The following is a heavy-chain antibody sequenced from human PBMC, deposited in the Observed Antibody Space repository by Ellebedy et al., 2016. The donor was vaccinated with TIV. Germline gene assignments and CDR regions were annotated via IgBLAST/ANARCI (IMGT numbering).Heavy chain of an antibody. Sequence: GESLKISXEVSGLTFSDYGMSWVRQAPGKGLEWVSSISKYGGTTHYAESVKGRFTISRDNSKSTLYLQMNRLRAEDTAVYYCVRGTTAPDYWGQGILVIVSS. V-gene: IGHV3-23*01. CDR2: ISKYGGTT. CDR1: GLTFSDYG. D-gene: IGHD1-1*01. J-gene: IGHJ4*02. CDR3: VRGTTAPDY.